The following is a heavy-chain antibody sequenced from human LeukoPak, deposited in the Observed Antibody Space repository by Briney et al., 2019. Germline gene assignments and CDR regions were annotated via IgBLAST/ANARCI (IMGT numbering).Heavy chain of an antibody. CDR1: RNTFSSYA. CDR2: INPNSGGT. Sequence: ASVKVSCKASRNTFSSYAINWVRQAPGQGLEWMGWINPNSGGTNYAQKFQGRVTMTRDTSISTAYMELSRLRSDDTAVYYCARATFAARVFDYWGQGTLVTVSS. CDR3: ARATFAARVFDY. V-gene: IGHV1-2*02. J-gene: IGHJ4*02. D-gene: IGHD6-13*01.